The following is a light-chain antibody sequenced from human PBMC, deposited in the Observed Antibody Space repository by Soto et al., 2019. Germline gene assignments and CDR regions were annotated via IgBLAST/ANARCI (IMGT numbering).Light chain of an antibody. CDR1: QSISSW. J-gene: IGKJ1*01. Sequence: DLQMTQSPSILSASVGDRVTITCRASQSISSWLAWYQQKPGKAPNLLIYKASHLENGVPSRFSGSGSRTEFTLTISSLQPGDFATYYCQHYNTYPWTFGQGTKVDIK. CDR2: KAS. CDR3: QHYNTYPWT. V-gene: IGKV1-5*03.